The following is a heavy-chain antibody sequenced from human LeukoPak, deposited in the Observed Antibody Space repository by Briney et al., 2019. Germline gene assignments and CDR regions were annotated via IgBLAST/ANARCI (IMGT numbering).Heavy chain of an antibody. V-gene: IGHV5-51*01. J-gene: IGHJ4*02. CDR3: ARRQGCSSTSCPPDY. CDR2: IYPGDSDT. CDR1: GYSFTTYW. D-gene: IGHD2-2*01. Sequence: GESLKLYCRGSGYSFTTYWIGWVREMPGKGLEWMGIIYPGDSDTRYAPPFQGQVTMSADKSINTAYLQWSSLKASDIAMYYCARRQGCSSTSCPPDYWGQGTLVTVSP.